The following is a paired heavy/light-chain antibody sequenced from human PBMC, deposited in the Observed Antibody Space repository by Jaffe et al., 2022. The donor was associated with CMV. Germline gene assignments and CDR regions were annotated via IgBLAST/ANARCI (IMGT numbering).Light chain of an antibody. V-gene: IGKV3-20*01. CDR3: LLYGSSPPNT. Sequence: ETVLTQSPGTLSLSPGERATLSCRASQSVSSNYLAWYQQKPGQAPRLLIYGASRRPTGIPDRFSGSGSGTDFTLTISRLEPEDFAVYYCLLYGSSPPNTFGQGTKLEIK. CDR1: QSVSSNY. CDR2: GAS. J-gene: IGKJ2*01.
Heavy chain of an antibody. J-gene: IGHJ6*03. CDR2: VDGDGSTT. V-gene: IGHV3-74*01. CDR3: ASEPTGTGGYYYMDV. Sequence: EVQLVESGGGLVQPGGSLRLSCAASGFTFSRYWMHWVRQAPGKGLVWVSHVDGDGSTTTYADSVKGRFTISRDNAKNTLYLQMNSLRAEDTAVYYCASEPTGTGGYYYMDVWGKGTTVTVSS. D-gene: IGHD1-1*01. CDR1: GFTFSRYW.